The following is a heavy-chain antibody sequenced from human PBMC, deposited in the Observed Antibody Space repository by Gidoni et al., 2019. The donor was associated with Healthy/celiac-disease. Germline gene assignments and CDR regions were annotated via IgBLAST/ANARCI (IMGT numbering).Heavy chain of an antibody. J-gene: IGHJ4*02. V-gene: IGHV3-23*01. D-gene: IGHD6-6*01. Sequence: EVQLLESGGGLVQPGGSLRISCPATGCPARSHAVSWVPQAPGKGLEWVSAISGSGGSTYYADSVKGRFTISRDNSKNTLYLQMNSLRAEDTAVYYCAKDPYYSSIAARRSDYWGQGTLVTVSS. CDR2: ISGSGGST. CDR1: GCPARSHA. CDR3: AKDPYYSSIAARRSDY.